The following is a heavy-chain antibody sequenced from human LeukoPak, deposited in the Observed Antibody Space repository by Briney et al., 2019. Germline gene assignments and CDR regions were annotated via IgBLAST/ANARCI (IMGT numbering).Heavy chain of an antibody. Sequence: GGSLRLSCAASGFTVSSNYMTWVRQAPGKGLEWVSVIYSDGSTFYADSVKGRFTISRDNSKNTLYLQMDSLRPEDTAVYYCTNLPTHWGRGTLVTVSS. V-gene: IGHV3-66*02. CDR1: GFTVSSNY. J-gene: IGHJ4*02. CDR3: TNLPTH. CDR2: IYSDGST.